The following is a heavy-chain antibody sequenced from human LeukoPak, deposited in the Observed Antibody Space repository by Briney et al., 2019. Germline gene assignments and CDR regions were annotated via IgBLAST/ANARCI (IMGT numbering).Heavy chain of an antibody. CDR1: GGSISTYY. V-gene: IGHV4-59*01. Sequence: MTSETLSLTCTVSGGSISTYYWTWIRQPPERGLEWIGYIYYSGITNYNPSLKSRVTMSVDTSRNQFSLRLNSVIAADTAVYYCARRLAVTGRYYFDYWGQGSLVTVSS. D-gene: IGHD4-11*01. CDR2: IYYSGIT. CDR3: ARRLAVTGRYYFDY. J-gene: IGHJ4*02.